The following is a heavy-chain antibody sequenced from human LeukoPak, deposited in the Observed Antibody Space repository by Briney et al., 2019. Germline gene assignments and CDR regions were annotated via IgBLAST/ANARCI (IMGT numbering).Heavy chain of an antibody. CDR1: GGSISSGGYS. D-gene: IGHD3-10*01. CDR3: ARAYYWFDP. V-gene: IGHV4-30-2*01. J-gene: IGHJ5*02. CDR2: IYHSGST. Sequence: SQTLSLTCAVSGGSISSGGYSWSWIRQPPGKGLEWIGYIYHSGSTHYNPSLKSRVTISVDRSKNQFSLKLSSVTAADTAVYYCARAYYWFDPWGQGTLVTVSS.